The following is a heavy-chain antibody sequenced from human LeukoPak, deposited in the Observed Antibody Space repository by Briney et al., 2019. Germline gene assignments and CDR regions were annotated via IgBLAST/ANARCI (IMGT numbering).Heavy chain of an antibody. Sequence: QSGGSLRLSCAASGFTFSSYAMSWVRQAPGKGLEWVSAISGSGGSTYYADSVKGRFTISRDNSKNTLYLQMNSLRAEDTAVYYCAKDPLWEKAVAGTVLFDYWGQGTLVTVSS. CDR2: ISGSGGST. D-gene: IGHD6-19*01. V-gene: IGHV3-23*01. CDR1: GFTFSSYA. J-gene: IGHJ4*02. CDR3: AKDPLWEKAVAGTVLFDY.